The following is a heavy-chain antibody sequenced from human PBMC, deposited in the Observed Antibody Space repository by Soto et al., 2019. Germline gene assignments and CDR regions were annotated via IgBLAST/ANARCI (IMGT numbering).Heavy chain of an antibody. CDR1: GGSFSGYY. CDR2: INHSGST. V-gene: IGHV4-34*01. J-gene: IGHJ4*02. Sequence: QVQLQQWGAGLLRPSETLSLTCAVYGGSFSGYYWSWIRQPPGKGLEWIGEINHSGSTNYNPSLKSRVTISVDTSKNQFSLKLSSVTAADTAVYYCARGGPAAISLSSSWYNYWGQGTLVTVSS. D-gene: IGHD6-13*01. CDR3: ARGGPAAISLSSSWYNY.